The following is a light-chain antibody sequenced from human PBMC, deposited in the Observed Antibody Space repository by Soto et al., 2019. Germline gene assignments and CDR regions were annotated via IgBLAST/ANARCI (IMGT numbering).Light chain of an antibody. CDR1: QSISSY. CDR3: QQSYNTPWT. CDR2: AAS. Sequence: DIQMTQSPSSLSASVGDRVTITCRASQSISSYFNWYQQKPGKAPKLLIYAASSLQSGVPSRFSGSGSGTDFTLTISRLQPEDFAAYYCQQSYNTPWTFGQGTKVEIK. V-gene: IGKV1-39*01. J-gene: IGKJ1*01.